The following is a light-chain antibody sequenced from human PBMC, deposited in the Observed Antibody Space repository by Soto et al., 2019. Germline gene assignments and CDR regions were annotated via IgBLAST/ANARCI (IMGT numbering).Light chain of an antibody. Sequence: QSALTQPASVSGSPGQSITISCTGTSRDIGGYNYVSWYQHHPGKAPKLMIYDVSNRPSGVSNRFSGSKSANTASLTISGLQAEDEADYYCSSYTGTSTLYVFGTGTKLTVL. CDR3: SSYTGTSTLYV. CDR2: DVS. CDR1: SRDIGGYNY. J-gene: IGLJ1*01. V-gene: IGLV2-14*03.